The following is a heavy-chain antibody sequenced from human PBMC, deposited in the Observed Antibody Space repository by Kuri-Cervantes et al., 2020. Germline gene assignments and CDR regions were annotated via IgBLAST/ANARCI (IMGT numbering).Heavy chain of an antibody. D-gene: IGHD6-19*01. J-gene: IGHJ4*02. CDR2: IWYDGSNK. CDR1: GFTFSSYG. Sequence: GESLKISCAASGFTFSSYGMHWVRQAPGKGLEWVAVIWYDGSNKYYADSVKGRFTFSRDNSRNILYLQMNSLRVDDTGVYFCARDRSGWSPDFWGQGTLVTVSS. CDR3: ARDRSGWSPDF. V-gene: IGHV3-33*01.